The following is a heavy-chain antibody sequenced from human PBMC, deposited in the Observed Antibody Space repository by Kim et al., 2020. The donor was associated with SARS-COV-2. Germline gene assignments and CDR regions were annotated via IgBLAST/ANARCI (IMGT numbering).Heavy chain of an antibody. J-gene: IGHJ4*02. D-gene: IGHD3-9*01. Sequence: GGSLRLSCAASGFTFSSYWMSWVRQAPGKGLEWVANIKQDGSEKYYVDSVKGRFTISRDNAKNSLYLQMNSLRAEDTAVYYCARVVRYFDWLSDYWGQETLVTVSS. V-gene: IGHV3-7*03. CDR1: GFTFSSYW. CDR2: IKQDGSEK. CDR3: ARVVRYFDWLSDY.